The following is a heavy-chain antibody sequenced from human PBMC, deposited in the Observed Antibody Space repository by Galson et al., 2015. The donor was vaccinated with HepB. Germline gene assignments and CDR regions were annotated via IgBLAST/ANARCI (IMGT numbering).Heavy chain of an antibody. Sequence: LSLTCTVSGGSVSSGSYYWSWIRQPPGKGLEWIGYIYYSGSTNYNPSLKSRVTISVDTSKNQFSLKLSSVTAADTAVYYCARGVVAAKNWFDPWGQGTLVTVSS. CDR3: ARGVVAAKNWFDP. CDR2: IYYSGST. J-gene: IGHJ5*02. D-gene: IGHD2-15*01. V-gene: IGHV4-61*01. CDR1: GGSVSSGSYY.